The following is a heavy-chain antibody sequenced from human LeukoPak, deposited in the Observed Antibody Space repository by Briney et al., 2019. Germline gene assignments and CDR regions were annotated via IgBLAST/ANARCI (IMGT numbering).Heavy chain of an antibody. CDR1: GYTFTDYY. V-gene: IGHV1-2*02. J-gene: IGHJ4*02. CDR3: ASPSQDTDGYYCFDY. CDR2: INPNSGGT. Sequence: ASVKVSCKASGYTFTDYYIHWVRQASGQGLEWMGWINPNSGGTNYAQKFQDRVTITRATSISTAYLDLSRLRSDDTAVYYCASPSQDTDGYYCFDYWGQGTLVTVSS. D-gene: IGHD3-22*01.